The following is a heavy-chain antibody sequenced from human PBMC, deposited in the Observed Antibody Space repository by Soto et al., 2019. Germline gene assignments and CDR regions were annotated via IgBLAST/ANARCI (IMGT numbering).Heavy chain of an antibody. D-gene: IGHD3-16*02. CDR2: IKQDGSEK. J-gene: IGHJ4*02. CDR1: GFTFSSYW. V-gene: IGHV3-7*01. Sequence: GGSLRLSCAASGFTFSSYWMSWVRQAPGKGLEWVANIKQDGSEKYYVDSVKGRFTISRDNAKNSLYLQMNSLRAEDTAVYYCARDLNSLKYYDYIWGSYRYLELAYWGQGTLVTVSS. CDR3: ARDLNSLKYYDYIWGSYRYLELAY.